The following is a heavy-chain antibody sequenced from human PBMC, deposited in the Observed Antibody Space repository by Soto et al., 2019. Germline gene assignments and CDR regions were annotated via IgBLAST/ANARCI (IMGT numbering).Heavy chain of an antibody. CDR1: GFTFSSYA. V-gene: IGHV3-23*01. Sequence: GGSLIRSCAASGFTFSSYAMSWVRQAPGKGLEWVSAISGSGGSTYYADSVKGRFTISRDNSKNTLYLQMNSLRAEDTAVYYCAKEGIVGATTGLNWFDPWGQGTLVTVSS. CDR3: AKEGIVGATTGLNWFDP. J-gene: IGHJ5*02. CDR2: ISGSGGST. D-gene: IGHD1-26*01.